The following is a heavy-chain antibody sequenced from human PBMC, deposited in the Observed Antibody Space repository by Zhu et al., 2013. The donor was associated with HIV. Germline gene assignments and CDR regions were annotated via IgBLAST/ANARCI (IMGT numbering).Heavy chain of an antibody. CDR2: INSLGDT. J-gene: IGHJ3*02. CDR3: VRGGSGSYYKGAFDI. D-gene: IGHD3-10*01. Sequence: EVQLVDSGGGLVQPGGSLRLSCAASGFTFSSYDMHWVRQVTGKGLEWVSGINSLGDTYYPDSVKGRFSISRDNGKNSLHLQMNSLRPEDTGVYYCVRGGSGSYYKGAFDIWGQGTMVTVSS. V-gene: IGHV3-13*01. CDR1: GFTFSSYD.